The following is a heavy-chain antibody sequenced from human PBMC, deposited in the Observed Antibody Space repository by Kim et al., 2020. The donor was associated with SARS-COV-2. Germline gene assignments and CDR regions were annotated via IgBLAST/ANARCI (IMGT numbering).Heavy chain of an antibody. CDR1: GFSFSGYY. D-gene: IGHD6-13*01. J-gene: IGHJ4*02. Sequence: GGSLRLSCEASGFSFSGYYMSWIRQAPGKGLEWVAYINGDGSSMKCADSVNGRFSISRDNANKSLSLQMNSLTPEDTAVYYCVREPGNWGQGTLVTVSS. CDR3: VREPGN. CDR2: INGDGSSM. V-gene: IGHV3-11*01.